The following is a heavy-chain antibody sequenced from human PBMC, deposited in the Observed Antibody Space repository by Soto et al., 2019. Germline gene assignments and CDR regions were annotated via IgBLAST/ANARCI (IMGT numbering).Heavy chain of an antibody. CDR3: ARVTMVIRDSDHFGVDV. CDR1: GFPISSPYS. CDR2: ISHTGTT. Sequence: PXGTLSLTCLVSGFPISSPYSWWCIRQPPGKGLEWIGSISHTGTTSYSPSLTSRVSISVDTSENQVSLKLTSVTAADTAVYFCARVTMVIRDSDHFGVDVWGHGTTVTVSS. V-gene: IGHV4-38-2*02. D-gene: IGHD4-17*01. J-gene: IGHJ6*02.